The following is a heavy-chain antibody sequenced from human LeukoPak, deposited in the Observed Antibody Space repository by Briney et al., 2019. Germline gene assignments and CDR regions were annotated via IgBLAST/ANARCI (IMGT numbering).Heavy chain of an antibody. Sequence: GGSLRLSCEASTFNFGLYVMTWARQAPGKGLEWVSGISGGGLSTYYTDSVRGRFTISRDNSKNTLYLQMNSLRAEDTAVYYCAKDYSSSWACFDYWGQGTLVTVSS. D-gene: IGHD6-13*01. CDR3: AKDYSSSWACFDY. J-gene: IGHJ4*02. V-gene: IGHV3-23*01. CDR2: ISGGGLST. CDR1: TFNFGLYV.